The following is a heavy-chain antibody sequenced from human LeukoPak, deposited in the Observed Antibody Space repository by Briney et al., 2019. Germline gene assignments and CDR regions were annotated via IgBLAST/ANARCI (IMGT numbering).Heavy chain of an antibody. J-gene: IGHJ5*02. CDR3: ARLAPDYADYWFDP. D-gene: IGHD4-17*01. Sequence: GESLKISCQTSGYDFSTKWIGWVRQMPGKGLEWMGIIYPTDSITRYSPSFQGHVTISADTSISTAYLQWTSLKPSDTAIYYCARLAPDYADYWFDPWGQGTLVTVSS. V-gene: IGHV5-51*01. CDR1: GYDFSTKW. CDR2: IYPTDSIT.